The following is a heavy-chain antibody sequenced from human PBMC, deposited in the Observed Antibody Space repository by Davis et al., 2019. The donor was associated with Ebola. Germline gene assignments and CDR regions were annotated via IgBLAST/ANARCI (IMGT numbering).Heavy chain of an antibody. D-gene: IGHD2-21*01. V-gene: IGHV1-18*04. Sequence: ASVKVSCKASGYTFTGYYMHWVRQAPGQGLEWMGWINPNSGNTNYAQKLQGRVTMTTDTSTSTAYMELRSLRSDDTAVYYCARDPGGGEFGVDYWGQGTLVTVSS. CDR2: INPNSGNT. CDR1: GYTFTGYY. J-gene: IGHJ4*02. CDR3: ARDPGGGEFGVDY.